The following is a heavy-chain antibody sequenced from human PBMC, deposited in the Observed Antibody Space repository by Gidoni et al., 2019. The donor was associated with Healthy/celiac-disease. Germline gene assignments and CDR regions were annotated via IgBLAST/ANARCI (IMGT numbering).Heavy chain of an antibody. CDR1: GGSISSSSYY. CDR2: IYYSGST. V-gene: IGHV4-39*01. Sequence: QLQLQESGPGLVKPSETLSLTCTVSGGSISSSSYYWGWNRQPPGKGLEWIGSIYYSGSTYYNPSLKSRVTISVDTSKNQFSLKLSSVTAADTAVYYCARRGRRYGSGSYYNAAGDYWGQGTLVTVSS. CDR3: ARRGRRYGSGSYYNAAGDY. D-gene: IGHD3-10*01. J-gene: IGHJ4*02.